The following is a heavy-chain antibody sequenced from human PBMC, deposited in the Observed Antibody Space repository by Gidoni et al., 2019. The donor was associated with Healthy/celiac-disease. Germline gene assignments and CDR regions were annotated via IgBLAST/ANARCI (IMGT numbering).Heavy chain of an antibody. V-gene: IGHV4-59*08. CDR2: IYYSGST. CDR3: ARLHFQLELRIDP. J-gene: IGHJ5*02. CDR1: GGSISSYY. D-gene: IGHD1-7*01. Sequence: QVQLQESGPGLVKPSETLSLTCPVSGGSISSYYWSWIRQPPGKGLEWIGYIYYSGSTNYNPSLKSRVTISVDTSKNQFSLKLSSVTAADTAVYYCARLHFQLELRIDPWGQGTLVTVSS.